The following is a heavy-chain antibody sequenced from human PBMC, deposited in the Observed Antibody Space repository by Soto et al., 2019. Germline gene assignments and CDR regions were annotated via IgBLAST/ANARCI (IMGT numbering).Heavy chain of an antibody. CDR1: GYTFTSYD. CDR2: MNPNSGDT. V-gene: IGHV1-8*01. D-gene: IGHD2-21*02. Sequence: QVQLVQSGAEVKKPGASVKVSCKASGYTFTSYDINWVRQATGQGLEWMGWMNPNSGDTGYAQKFQGRVTMTRNTSISTAYMELSSLRSEDSAVYYCARGDIVAVTAPHTYAFDIWGQGTMVTVSS. CDR3: ARGDIVAVTAPHTYAFDI. J-gene: IGHJ3*02.